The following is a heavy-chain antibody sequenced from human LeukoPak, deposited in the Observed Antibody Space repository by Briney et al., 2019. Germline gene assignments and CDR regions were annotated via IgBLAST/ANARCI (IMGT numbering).Heavy chain of an antibody. CDR1: GITVSRDA. CDR2: SSGPNT. V-gene: IGHV3-23*01. CDR3: AKRRSRNTGPFDS. Sequence: WGSLRLSCVASGITVSRDAMTWVRQAPGKGLEWVTASSGPNTYYADSVRGRFTISRDDSKNTVYLRMNSLRAEDTAVYYCAKRRSRNTGPFDSWGPGTLVAVSP. D-gene: IGHD6-13*01. J-gene: IGHJ4*03.